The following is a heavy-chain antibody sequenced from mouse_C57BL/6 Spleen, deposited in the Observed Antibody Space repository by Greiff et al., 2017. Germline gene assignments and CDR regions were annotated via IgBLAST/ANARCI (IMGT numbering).Heavy chain of an antibody. CDR1: GYTFTSYW. Sequence: QVHVKQPGTELVKPGASVKLSCKASGYTFTSYWMHWVKQRPGQGLEWIGNINPSNGGTNYNEKFKSKATLTVDKSSSTAYMQLSSLTSEDSAVYYCARYIYYGNYDAMDYWGQGTSVTVSS. D-gene: IGHD2-1*01. J-gene: IGHJ4*01. CDR3: ARYIYYGNYDAMDY. V-gene: IGHV1-53*01. CDR2: INPSNGGT.